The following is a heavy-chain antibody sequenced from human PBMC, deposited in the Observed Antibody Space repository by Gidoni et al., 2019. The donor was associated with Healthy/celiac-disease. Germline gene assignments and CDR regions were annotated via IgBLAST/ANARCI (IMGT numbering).Heavy chain of an antibody. CDR1: AFTFSSYS. CDR2: ISSSSSYI. Sequence: EVQLVESGGGLVKPGGSLRLSCAASAFTFSSYSMNWVRQAPGKGLEWVSSISSSSSYIYYADSVKGRFTISRDNAKNSLYLQMNSLRAEDTAVYYCARDEEVGAHFHDYWGQGTLVTVSS. CDR3: ARDEEVGAHFHDY. V-gene: IGHV3-21*01. D-gene: IGHD1-26*01. J-gene: IGHJ4*02.